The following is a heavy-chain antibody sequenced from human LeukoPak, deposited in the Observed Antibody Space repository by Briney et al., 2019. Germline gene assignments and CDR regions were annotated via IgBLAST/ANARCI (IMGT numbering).Heavy chain of an antibody. D-gene: IGHD3-22*01. CDR2: IYYSGST. CDR1: GGSISSSSYY. CDR3: ARSLGGIYYDSSGLDY. J-gene: IGHJ4*02. V-gene: IGHV4-39*01. Sequence: SETLSLTCTASGGSISSSSYYWGWIRQPPGKGLEWIGSIYYSGSTYYNPSLKSRVTISVDTSKNQFSLKLSSVTAADTAVYYCARSLGGIYYDSSGLDYWGQGTLVTVSS.